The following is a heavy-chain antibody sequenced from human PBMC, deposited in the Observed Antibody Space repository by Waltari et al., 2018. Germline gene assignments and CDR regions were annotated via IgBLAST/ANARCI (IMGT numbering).Heavy chain of an antibody. V-gene: IGHV1-2*06. D-gene: IGHD5-12*01. CDR2: INPNSGGT. J-gene: IGHJ4*02. CDR3: ARAYEIFSGYDALVGY. CDR1: GYTFTGYY. Sequence: QVQLVQSGAEVKKPGASVKVSCKASGYTFTGYYMHWVRQATGPGTEWMGRINPNSGGTNYAQKFQGRVTMTRDTSISTAYMELSRLRSDDTAVYYCARAYEIFSGYDALVGYWGQGTLVTVSS.